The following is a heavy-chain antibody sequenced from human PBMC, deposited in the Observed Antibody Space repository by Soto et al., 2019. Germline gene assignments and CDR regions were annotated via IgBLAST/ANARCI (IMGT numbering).Heavy chain of an antibody. CDR2: ISGSGDNT. J-gene: IGHJ4*02. CDR3: ATDSGGKNTDNCDY. D-gene: IGHD3-16*01. V-gene: IGHV3-23*01. CDR1: GFTFSNYA. Sequence: EVQLLESGGGLVQPGESLRLSCAASGFTFSNYAMSWIRQAPGKGLGWVSYISGSGDNTYHADSVKGRLTISRANSQSTMYVQMTSLRAEDTAVYYCATDSGGKNTDNCDYWGQGTLVTVSS.